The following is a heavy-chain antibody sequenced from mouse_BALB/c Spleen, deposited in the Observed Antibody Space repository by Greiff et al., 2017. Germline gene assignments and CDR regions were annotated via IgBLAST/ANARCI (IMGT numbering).Heavy chain of an antibody. V-gene: IGHV3-6*02. J-gene: IGHJ2*01. CDR2: ISYDGSN. D-gene: IGHD1-1*01. CDR3: AREGNYGSSFDY. Sequence: DVKLQESGPDLVKPSQSLSLTCTVTGYSITSGYSWHWIRQFPGNKLEWMGYISYDGSNNYNPSLKNRISITRDTSKNQFFLKLNSVTTEDTATYYCAREGNYGSSFDYWGQGTTLTVSS. CDR1: GYSITSGYS.